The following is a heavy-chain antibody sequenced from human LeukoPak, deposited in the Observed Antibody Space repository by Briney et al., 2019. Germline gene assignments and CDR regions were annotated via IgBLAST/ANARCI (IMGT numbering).Heavy chain of an antibody. J-gene: IGHJ4*02. D-gene: IGHD3-16*02. Sequence: ASVKVSCKASGYTFTSYAISWVRQAPGQGREWMGGIIPIFGTANYAQKFQGRVTITADESTSTAYMELSSLRSEDTAVYYCARDTSGGAIGAFDYWGQGTLVTVSS. CDR1: GYTFTSYA. CDR3: ARDTSGGAIGAFDY. CDR2: IIPIFGTA. V-gene: IGHV1-69*13.